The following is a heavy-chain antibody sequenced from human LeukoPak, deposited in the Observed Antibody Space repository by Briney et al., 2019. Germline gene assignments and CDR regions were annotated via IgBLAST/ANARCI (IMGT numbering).Heavy chain of an antibody. CDR1: GYTFTSYG. CDR2: ISAYNGNT. Sequence: ASVKVSCNASGYTFTSYGISRVRQAPGQGLEWMGWISAYNGNTNYAQKLQGRVTVTTDTSTSTAYMELSSLRSEDTAVYYCATYYYDSSGYYYFDYWGQGTLVTVSS. J-gene: IGHJ4*02. D-gene: IGHD3-22*01. V-gene: IGHV1-18*01. CDR3: ATYYYDSSGYYYFDY.